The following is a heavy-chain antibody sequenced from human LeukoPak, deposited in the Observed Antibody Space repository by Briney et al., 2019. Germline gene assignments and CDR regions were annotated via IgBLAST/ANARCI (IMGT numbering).Heavy chain of an antibody. D-gene: IGHD6-13*01. CDR2: ISGSGGST. Sequence: PGGSLRLSCAASGFNFSAYNMNWVRQAPGEGLEWVSAISGSGGSTYYADSVKGRFTISRDNSKNTLYLQMNSLRAEDTAVYYCAKESSWYGIDYWGQGTLVTVSS. J-gene: IGHJ4*02. V-gene: IGHV3-23*01. CDR3: AKESSWYGIDY. CDR1: GFNFSAYN.